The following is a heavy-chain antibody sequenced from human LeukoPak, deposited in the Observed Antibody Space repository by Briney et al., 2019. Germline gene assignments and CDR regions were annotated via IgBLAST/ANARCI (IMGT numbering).Heavy chain of an antibody. Sequence: SETLSLTCTVSGGSISSSSYYWGWIRQPPGKGLEWIGSIYHSGSTYYNPSLKSRVTISVDTSKNQFSLKLSSVTAADTAVYYCARDKKPLGRWLQKTQPSLPDNDAFDIWGQGTMVTVSS. J-gene: IGHJ3*02. D-gene: IGHD5-24*01. V-gene: IGHV4-39*07. CDR2: IYHSGST. CDR1: GGSISSSSYY. CDR3: ARDKKPLGRWLQKTQPSLPDNDAFDI.